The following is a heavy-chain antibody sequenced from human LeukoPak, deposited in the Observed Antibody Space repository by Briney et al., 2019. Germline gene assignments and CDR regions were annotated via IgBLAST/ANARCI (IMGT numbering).Heavy chain of an antibody. Sequence: GGSLRLSCAASGFMFSSNWMSWVRLAPGKGLEWLANIKEDGTETYYVDSVKGRFTISRDNAKNSLYLQMNSLRVEDTAVYYCAKEGRSLQTYWGQGTLVTVSS. CDR3: AKEGRSLQTY. V-gene: IGHV3-7*03. D-gene: IGHD5-24*01. CDR1: GFMFSSNW. J-gene: IGHJ4*02. CDR2: IKEDGTET.